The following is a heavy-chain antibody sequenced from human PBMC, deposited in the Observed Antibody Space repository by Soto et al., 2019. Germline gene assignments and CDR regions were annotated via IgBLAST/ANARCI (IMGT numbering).Heavy chain of an antibody. V-gene: IGHV4-59*01. J-gene: IGHJ6*02. CDR3: AREGYDFWSGHQYGMDV. D-gene: IGHD3-3*01. CDR2: IYYSGST. CDR1: GGSISSYY. Sequence: SETLSLTCTVSGGSISSYYWSWIRQPPGKGLEWIGYIYYSGSTNYNPSLKSRVTISVDTSKNQFSLKLSSVTAADTAVYYCAREGYDFWSGHQYGMDVWGQGTTVTV.